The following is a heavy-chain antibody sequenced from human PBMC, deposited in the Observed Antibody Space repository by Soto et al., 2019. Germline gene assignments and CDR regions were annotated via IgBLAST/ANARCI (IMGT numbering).Heavy chain of an antibody. J-gene: IGHJ6*01. CDR3: AKDRCISTSCFGGMDV. CDR1: GFTFSSYG. D-gene: IGHD2-2*01. V-gene: IGHV3-30*18. Sequence: QVQLVESGGGVVQPGRSLRLSCAACGFTFSSYGMHWVRQAPGKGLEWVAVISYDGSNKYYADSVKGRFTISRDNSKNTLYLQMNSLRAEDTAVYYCAKDRCISTSCFGGMDVW. CDR2: ISYDGSNK.